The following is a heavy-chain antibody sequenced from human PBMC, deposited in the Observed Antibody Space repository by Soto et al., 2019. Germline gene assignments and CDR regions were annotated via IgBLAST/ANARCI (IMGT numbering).Heavy chain of an antibody. CDR3: ARTYIAVAGNYGMDV. V-gene: IGHV2-70*01. J-gene: IGHJ6*02. D-gene: IGHD6-19*01. CDR2: IDWDDYK. CDR1: GFSLSTSGMC. Sequence: SGPTLVNPTQTLTLTCTFSGFSLSTSGMCVSWIRQPPGNALEWLALIDWDDYKYYSTSLKTRLTISKDTSKNQVVLTMTNMDPVDTATYYCARTYIAVAGNYGMDVWGQGTTVTVSS.